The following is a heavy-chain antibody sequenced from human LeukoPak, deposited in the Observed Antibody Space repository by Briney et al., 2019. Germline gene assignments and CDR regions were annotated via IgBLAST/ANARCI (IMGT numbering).Heavy chain of an antibody. CDR2: ISYDGSNK. J-gene: IGHJ3*02. CDR1: GFTFSSYA. D-gene: IGHD3-9*01. Sequence: GGSLRLSCAASGFTFSSYAMHWVRQAPGKGLEWVAVISYDGSNKYYADSVKGRFTISRDNSKNTLYLLMNSLRAEDTAVYYCARGADWVHDAFDIWGQGTMVTVSS. V-gene: IGHV3-30-3*01. CDR3: ARGADWVHDAFDI.